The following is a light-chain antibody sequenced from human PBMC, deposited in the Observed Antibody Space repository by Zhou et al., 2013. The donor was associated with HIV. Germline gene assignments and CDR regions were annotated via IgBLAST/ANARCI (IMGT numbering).Light chain of an antibody. J-gene: IGKJ1*01. CDR1: QGIGSS. V-gene: IGKV1-8*01. CDR3: QQYFGYPT. CDR2: DAS. Sequence: AIWMTQSPSSFSASTGDRVTITCRASQGIGSSLAWYHQQPGKAPKLLIYDASTLQSGVPSRFSGSGSGTDFTLTISCLQSEDFATYYCQQYFGYPTFGQGTKVEIK.